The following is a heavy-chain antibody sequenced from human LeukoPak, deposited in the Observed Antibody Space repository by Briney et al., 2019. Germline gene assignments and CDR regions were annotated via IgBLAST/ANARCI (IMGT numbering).Heavy chain of an antibody. CDR2: IWYDGSNK. CDR3: ARDHRLLSACYYYMDV. Sequence: SGGSLRLSCAASGFTFSRYGMHWVRQAPGKGLEWVAVIWYDGSNKYYSDSVKGRFTISRDNSKNTLYLQMNSLRAEDTAVYYCARDHRLLSACYYYMDVWGKGTTVTVSS. J-gene: IGHJ6*03. V-gene: IGHV3-33*01. D-gene: IGHD2-21*01. CDR1: GFTFSRYG.